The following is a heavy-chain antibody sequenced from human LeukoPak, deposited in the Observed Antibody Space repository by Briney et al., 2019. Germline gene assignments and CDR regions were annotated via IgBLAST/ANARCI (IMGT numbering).Heavy chain of an antibody. CDR2: IYYSGST. Sequence: PSETLSLTCTVSGGSISSYYWSWIRQPPGKGLEWIGYIYYSGSTNYNPSLKSRVTISVDTSKNQSSLKLSSVTAADTAVYYCARGIAAAFDYWGQGTLVTVSS. CDR1: GGSISSYY. CDR3: ARGIAAAFDY. J-gene: IGHJ4*02. V-gene: IGHV4-59*08. D-gene: IGHD6-13*01.